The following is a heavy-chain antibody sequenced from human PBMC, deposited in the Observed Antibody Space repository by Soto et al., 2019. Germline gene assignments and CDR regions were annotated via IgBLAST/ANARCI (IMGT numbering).Heavy chain of an antibody. D-gene: IGHD6-19*01. Sequence: GGSLRLSCAASGFTFSSYWMSWVRQAPGKGLEWVANIKQDGSEKYYVDSVKGRFTISRDNAKNSLYLQMNSLRAEDTAVYYCARAWGGSSQQWLAEYFQHWGQGTLVTVSS. J-gene: IGHJ1*01. V-gene: IGHV3-7*01. CDR2: IKQDGSEK. CDR3: ARAWGGSSQQWLAEYFQH. CDR1: GFTFSSYW.